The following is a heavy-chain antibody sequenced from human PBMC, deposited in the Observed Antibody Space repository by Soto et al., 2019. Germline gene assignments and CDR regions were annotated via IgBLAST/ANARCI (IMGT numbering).Heavy chain of an antibody. J-gene: IGHJ4*02. Sequence: HPGGSLRLSCAASGFTFNNYAMNWVRQAPGKGLEWVATISATGGSTYYADSVKGRFTISRDNSKNTLYLQMSGLRVEDTAVYYCAKDRLAGNFDYWGKGTQVTVSS. CDR3: AKDRLAGNFDY. V-gene: IGHV3-23*01. CDR2: ISATGGST. CDR1: GFTFNNYA.